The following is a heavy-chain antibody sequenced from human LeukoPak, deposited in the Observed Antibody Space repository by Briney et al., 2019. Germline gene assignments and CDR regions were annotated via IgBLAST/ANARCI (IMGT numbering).Heavy chain of an antibody. CDR2: IYYSGST. J-gene: IGHJ3*02. Sequence: SETLSLTCTVSGGSISSYYWSWIRQPPGKGLEWIGYIYYSGSTNYNPSLKSRVTISVDTSKNQFSLKLSSVTAADTAVYYCVRAKAALDAFDIWGQGTMVTVSS. D-gene: IGHD2-15*01. V-gene: IGHV4-59*01. CDR1: GGSISSYY. CDR3: VRAKAALDAFDI.